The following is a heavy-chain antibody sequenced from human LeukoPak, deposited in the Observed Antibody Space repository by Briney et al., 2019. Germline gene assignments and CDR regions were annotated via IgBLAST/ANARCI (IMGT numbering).Heavy chain of an antibody. D-gene: IGHD4-17*01. CDR2: INSSGSTI. J-gene: IGHJ6*03. V-gene: IGHV3-11*01. Sequence: GGSLRLSCAASVFTFSDYYMSWIPQAPGKGLEWVSYINSSGSTIYYADSVKGRFTISRDNAKNSLYLQMNSLRAEDTAVYYCARATPRTGYMDVWGKGTTVTISS. CDR3: ARATPRTGYMDV. CDR1: VFTFSDYY.